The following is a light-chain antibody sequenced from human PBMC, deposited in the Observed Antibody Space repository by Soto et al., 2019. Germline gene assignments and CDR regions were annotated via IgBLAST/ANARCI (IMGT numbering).Light chain of an antibody. J-gene: IGLJ7*01. CDR3: CSYAGTKTVLV. CDR1: SSDVGGHDY. CDR2: DVH. V-gene: IGLV2-11*01. Sequence: QSALTQPRSVSGSPGQSVTISCTGSSSDVGGHDYVSWYQQHPGRAPRLMIYDVHKRPSGVPDRFSGSKSGNTASLTISGLQAEDDATYYCCSYAGTKTVLVFGGGTQLTVL.